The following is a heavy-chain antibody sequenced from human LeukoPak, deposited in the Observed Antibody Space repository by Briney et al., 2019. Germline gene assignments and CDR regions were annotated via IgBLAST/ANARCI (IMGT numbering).Heavy chain of an antibody. CDR2: IGTAGDT. V-gene: IGHV3-13*01. Sequence: GGSLRLSCAASGFTFSSYDMHWVRQATGKGLEWVSAIGTAGDTYYPGSVKGRFTISRENAKNSLYLQMNSLRAEDTAVYYCARITDSGSYYDYWGQGTLVAVSS. D-gene: IGHD1-26*01. CDR3: ARITDSGSYYDY. CDR1: GFTFSSYD. J-gene: IGHJ4*02.